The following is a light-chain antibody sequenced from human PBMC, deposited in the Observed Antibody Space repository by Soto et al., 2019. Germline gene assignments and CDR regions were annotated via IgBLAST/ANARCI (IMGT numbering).Light chain of an antibody. Sequence: EIVLTQSPGTLSLSPGERATLYCRASQTVTKSYLAWYQQKPGQAPRLLIFGTSSRATGVPDRFSGSGSGTEFSLTISSLEPEDVAVYFCQQSGSSPWTFGHGTKVDIK. CDR1: QTVTKSY. J-gene: IGKJ1*01. V-gene: IGKV3-20*01. CDR2: GTS. CDR3: QQSGSSPWT.